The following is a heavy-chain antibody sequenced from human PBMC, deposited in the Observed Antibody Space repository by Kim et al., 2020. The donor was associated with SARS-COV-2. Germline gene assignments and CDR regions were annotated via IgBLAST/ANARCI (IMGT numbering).Heavy chain of an antibody. V-gene: IGHV3-30*18. CDR2: IPYDGSNK. CDR1: GFTFSSYG. J-gene: IGHJ6*02. D-gene: IGHD2-2*01. CDR3: AKEYVVPAAQVAYYGMDV. Sequence: GGSLRLSCAASGFTFSSYGMHWVRQAPGKGLEWVAVIPYDGSNKYYADSVKGRFTISRDNSKNTLYLQMNSLRAEDTAVYYCAKEYVVPAAQVAYYGMDVWGQGTTVTVSS.